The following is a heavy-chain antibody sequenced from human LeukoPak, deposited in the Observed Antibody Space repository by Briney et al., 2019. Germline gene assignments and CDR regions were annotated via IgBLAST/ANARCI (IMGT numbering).Heavy chain of an antibody. Sequence: SETLSLTCTVSGGSISNYYWSWIRQPPGKGLEWIGYIYYSGSTNYNPSLKSRVTISVDTSKNQFSLKLSSVTAADTAVYYCARDYGDLPSYYYYYGMDVWGQGTTVTVSS. V-gene: IGHV4-59*12. J-gene: IGHJ6*02. D-gene: IGHD4-17*01. CDR1: GGSISNYY. CDR3: ARDYGDLPSYYYYYGMDV. CDR2: IYYSGST.